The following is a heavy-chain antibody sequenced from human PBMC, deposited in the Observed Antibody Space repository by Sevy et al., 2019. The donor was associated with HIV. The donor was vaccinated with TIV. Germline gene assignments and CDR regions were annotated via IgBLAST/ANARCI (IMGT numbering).Heavy chain of an antibody. CDR2: ISSSGSTI. D-gene: IGHD6-13*01. CDR3: ASDATIAALSPFDY. CDR1: GFTFSDYY. V-gene: IGHV3-11*01. J-gene: IGHJ4*02. Sequence: GGSLRLSCAASGFTFSDYYMSWIRQAPGKGLEWVSYISSSGSTIYYADSVKGRFTISRDNAKNSLYLQMNSLRAEDTAVYYCASDATIAALSPFDYWCQGTLVTVSS.